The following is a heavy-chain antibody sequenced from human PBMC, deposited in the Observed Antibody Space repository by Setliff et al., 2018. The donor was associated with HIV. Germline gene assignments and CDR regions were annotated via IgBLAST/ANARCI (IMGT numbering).Heavy chain of an antibody. CDR1: GYTFTNNG. J-gene: IGHJ6*03. CDR2: INVHNHNT. D-gene: IGHD5-12*01. V-gene: IGHV1-18*01. CDR3: ARDLGGYDDEGYYYYYMDV. Sequence: ASVKVSCKASGYTFTNNGLSWVRQAPGQGLEWMGWINVHNHNTNYAQKYQGRVSMTKDTSTHTAYMELRSLRPDDTAVYYCARDLGGYDDEGYYYYYMDVWGKGAKVTVSS.